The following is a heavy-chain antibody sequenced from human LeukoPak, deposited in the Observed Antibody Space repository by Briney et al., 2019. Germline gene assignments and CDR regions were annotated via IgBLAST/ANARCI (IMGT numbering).Heavy chain of an antibody. CDR3: ARQAVAGNGFDY. J-gene: IGHJ4*02. CDR2: IYYSGNT. V-gene: IGHV4-39*01. CDR1: GGSISSSSYC. Sequence: PSETLSLTCTVSGGSISSSSYCWGWIRQPPGKGLEWIGTIYYSGNTYYNPSLKSRVSISVDTSKNQFSLKLSSVTAADTAVSYCARQAVAGNGFDYWGQGTLVTVSS. D-gene: IGHD6-19*01.